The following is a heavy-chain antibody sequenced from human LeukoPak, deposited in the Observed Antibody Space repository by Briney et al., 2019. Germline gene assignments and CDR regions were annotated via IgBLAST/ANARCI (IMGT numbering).Heavy chain of an antibody. CDR1: GFTFTSYG. V-gene: IGHV1-18*01. D-gene: IGHD3-3*01. Sequence: ASVKVSCKTSGFTFTSYGFSWVGQAPGQGLEGVGWISPYNGNTHHAQNFEGRVTMTTDTFTTTAYMELRSLRYDDTAVYYCARDPKLISGVINYYYMDVWGKGTTVTVSS. CDR3: ARDPKLISGVINYYYMDV. J-gene: IGHJ6*03. CDR2: ISPYNGNT.